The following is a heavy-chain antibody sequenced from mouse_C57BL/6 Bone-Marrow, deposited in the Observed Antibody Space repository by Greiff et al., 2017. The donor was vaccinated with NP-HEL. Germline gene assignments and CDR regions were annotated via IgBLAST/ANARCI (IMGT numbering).Heavy chain of an antibody. V-gene: IGHV1-69*01. CDR3: ARRDYSSTFDY. CDR1: GYTFTSYW. D-gene: IGHD1-1*01. Sequence: VQLQQPGAELVMPGASVKLSCKASGYTFTSYWMHWVKQRPGQGLEWIGEIDPSDSYTNYNQKFKGKSTLTVDKSSSTAYMQLSSLTSEDSAVYYCARRDYSSTFDYWGQGTTLTVSS. CDR2: IDPSDSYT. J-gene: IGHJ2*01.